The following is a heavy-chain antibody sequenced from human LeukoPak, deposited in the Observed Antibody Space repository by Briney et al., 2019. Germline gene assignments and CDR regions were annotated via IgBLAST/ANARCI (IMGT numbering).Heavy chain of an antibody. CDR1: GGSFSGYY. Sequence: SETLSLTCAVYGGSFSGYYWSWIRQPPGKGLEWIGEINHSGSTNYNPSLKSRVTISVDTSKNQFSLKLSSVTAADTAVYYCAFLKGYCSGGSCSEEGYYFDYWGQGTLVTVSS. D-gene: IGHD2-15*01. CDR3: AFLKGYCSGGSCSEEGYYFDY. CDR2: INHSGST. J-gene: IGHJ4*02. V-gene: IGHV4-34*01.